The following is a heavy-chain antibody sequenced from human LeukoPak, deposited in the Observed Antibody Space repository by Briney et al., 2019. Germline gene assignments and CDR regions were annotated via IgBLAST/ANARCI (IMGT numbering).Heavy chain of an antibody. CDR2: INTGSDYT. CDR3: ARVGLGSGNYYYLFDF. D-gene: IGHD1-26*01. J-gene: IGHJ4*02. Sequence: PGGSLRLSCTASGVTFTDYYMSWIRQAPGKWLEWVSYINTGSDYTNYADSVKGRFTISRDNAKNSLYLQMNSLRADDTAVYYCARVGLGSGNYYYLFDFWGQGTLVTVSS. V-gene: IGHV3-11*03. CDR1: GVTFTDYY.